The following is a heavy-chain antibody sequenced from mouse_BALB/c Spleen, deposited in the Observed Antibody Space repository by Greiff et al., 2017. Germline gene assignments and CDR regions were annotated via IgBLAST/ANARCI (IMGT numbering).Heavy chain of an antibody. CDR2: ISSGSSTI. D-gene: IGHD3-1*01. CDR3: ARRATRAGYYYAMDY. V-gene: IGHV5-17*02. Sequence: EVQGVESGGGLVQPGGSRKLSCAASGFTFSSFGMHWVRQAPEKGLEWVAYISSGSSTIYYADTVKGRFTISRDNPKNTLFLQMTSLRSEDTAMYYCARRATRAGYYYAMDYWGQGTSVTVSS. CDR1: GFTFSSFG. J-gene: IGHJ4*01.